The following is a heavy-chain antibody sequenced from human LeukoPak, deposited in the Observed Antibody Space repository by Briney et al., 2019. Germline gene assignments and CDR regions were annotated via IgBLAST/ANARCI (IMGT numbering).Heavy chain of an antibody. J-gene: IGHJ4*02. CDR3: ARSYCSGGSCALRH. V-gene: IGHV3-11*04. Sequence: PGGSLRLSCAASGFTFSDYYMSWIRQAPGKGLEWVSYINGSGSTIYYADSVKGRFTISRDNAKNSLYLQMNSLRAEDTAVYYCARSYCSGGSCALRHWGQGTLVTVSS. D-gene: IGHD2-15*01. CDR1: GFTFSDYY. CDR2: INGSGSTI.